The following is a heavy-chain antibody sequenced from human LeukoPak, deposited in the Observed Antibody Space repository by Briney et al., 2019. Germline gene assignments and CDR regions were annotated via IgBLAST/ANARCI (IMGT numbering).Heavy chain of an antibody. Sequence: SETLSLTCTVSGGSIGSYYWSWIRQPPGKGLEWMGYIYYSGSANYNPSLKSRVTISVDTSKNQFSLKLSSVTAADTAVYYCARDQGSSSYFDYWGQGTLVTVSS. CDR3: ARDQGSSSYFDY. D-gene: IGHD2-2*01. CDR2: IYYSGSA. J-gene: IGHJ4*02. CDR1: GGSIGSYY. V-gene: IGHV4-59*01.